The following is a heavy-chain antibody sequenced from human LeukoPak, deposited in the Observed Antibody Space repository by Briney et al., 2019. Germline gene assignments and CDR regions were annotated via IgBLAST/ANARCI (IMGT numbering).Heavy chain of an antibody. CDR1: GVSISSGDYY. Sequence: PSETLSLTCTVPGVSISSGDYYWSWIRQPPGKGLEWIGYIYYSGSTYYNPSLKSRVTISVDTSKNQFSLKLSSVTAADTAVYYCARAVEITMIVVVSHFDYWGQGTLVTVSS. D-gene: IGHD3-22*01. CDR2: IYYSGST. J-gene: IGHJ4*02. CDR3: ARAVEITMIVVVSHFDY. V-gene: IGHV4-30-4*01.